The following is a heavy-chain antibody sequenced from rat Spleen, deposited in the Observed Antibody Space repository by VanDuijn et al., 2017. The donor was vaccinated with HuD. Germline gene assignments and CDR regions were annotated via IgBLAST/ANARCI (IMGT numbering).Heavy chain of an antibody. CDR3: TGPFDY. J-gene: IGHJ2*01. CDR1: GFTFSNYD. Sequence: EVHLVESGGDLVQPGRSLKVSCVVSGFTFSNYDMAWVRQAPGKGLECIASITNGGGRTYYPDSVRGRFTISRDNAKSTLYLQMNSLRSEDTATYYCTGPFDYWGQGVMVTVSS. V-gene: IGHV5-27*01. CDR2: ITNGGGRT.